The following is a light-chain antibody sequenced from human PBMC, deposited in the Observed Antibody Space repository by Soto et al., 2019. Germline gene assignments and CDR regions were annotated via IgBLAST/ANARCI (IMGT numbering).Light chain of an antibody. CDR1: QSVGRN. V-gene: IGKV3-15*01. J-gene: IGKJ2*01. CDR3: HQYNKWPYA. Sequence: EIARTQSPVALSVSPGESDALSCRASQSVGRNFAWYQPRHGQAARVLIYVTSTRATGVPARFSGSGSGTGFILAISSLQSEDFAVCSCHQYNKWPYAFGHGTRLEIK. CDR2: VTS.